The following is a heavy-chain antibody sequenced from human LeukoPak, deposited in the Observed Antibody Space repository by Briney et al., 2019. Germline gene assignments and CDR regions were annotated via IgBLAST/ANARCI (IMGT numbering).Heavy chain of an antibody. J-gene: IGHJ4*02. Sequence: GGSLRLSCAASGFTFSNYWMSWVREAPGKGLEWVANIKEDGSEKYYVDSVKGRFTISRDNARNSLYLQMNSLRAEDTAVYYCAGGRQLGYWGQGTLVTVSS. D-gene: IGHD6-13*01. V-gene: IGHV3-7*01. CDR1: GFTFSNYW. CDR2: IKEDGSEK. CDR3: AGGRQLGY.